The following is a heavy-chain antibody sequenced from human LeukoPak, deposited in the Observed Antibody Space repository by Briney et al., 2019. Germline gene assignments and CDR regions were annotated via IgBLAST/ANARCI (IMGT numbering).Heavy chain of an antibody. V-gene: IGHV3-11*01. J-gene: IGHJ4*02. D-gene: IGHD1-20*01. Sequence: GGSLRLPCAASGFTFSDYYMSWIRQAPGKGLEWVSYISSSGSTLYYADSVKGRITISRDNAKNSLYLQMNSLRAEDTAVYYCARRRYNWNAIDYWGQGTLVTVSS. CDR2: ISSSGSTL. CDR3: ARRRYNWNAIDY. CDR1: GFTFSDYY.